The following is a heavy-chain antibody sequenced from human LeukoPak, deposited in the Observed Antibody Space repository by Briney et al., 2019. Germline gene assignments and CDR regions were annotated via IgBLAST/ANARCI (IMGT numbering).Heavy chain of an antibody. V-gene: IGHV3-30*04. Sequence: GGSLRLSCAASGFTFSSYAMHWVRQALGKGLEWVEVISYDGSNKYYADSVKGRFTISRDNSKNTLYLQMNSLRAEDTAVYYCARVGQLGLHAFDIWGQGTMVTVSS. J-gene: IGHJ3*02. CDR3: ARVGQLGLHAFDI. CDR2: ISYDGSNK. CDR1: GFTFSSYA. D-gene: IGHD6-13*01.